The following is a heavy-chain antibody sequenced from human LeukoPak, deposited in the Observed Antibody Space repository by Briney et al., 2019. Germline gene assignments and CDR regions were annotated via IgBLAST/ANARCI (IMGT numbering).Heavy chain of an antibody. Sequence: GGSLRLSCAASGFTFSSYSMTWVRQAPGKGLEWVSSISGSGGNTYYADSVKGRFTISRDNSKNTMYLQMISLRAEDTAIYYCERDGGDGSMAARPDYWGQGTLITVSS. CDR3: ERDGGDGSMAARPDY. CDR2: ISGSGGNT. CDR1: GFTFSSYS. J-gene: IGHJ4*02. V-gene: IGHV3-23*01. D-gene: IGHD6-6*01.